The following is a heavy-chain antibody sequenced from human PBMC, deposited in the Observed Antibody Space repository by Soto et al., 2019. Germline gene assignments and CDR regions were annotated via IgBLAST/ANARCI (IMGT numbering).Heavy chain of an antibody. CDR2: INPNSGGT. V-gene: IGHV1-2*02. CDR3: ASGWHLEGFHWFDT. D-gene: IGHD6-19*01. J-gene: IGHJ5*02. CDR1: GYTFTGYY. Sequence: ASVKVSCKASGYTFTGYYMHWVRQAPGQGLEWMGWINPNSGGTNYAQKFQGRVTMTRDTSISTAYMELSRLRSDDTDVYYCASGWHLEGFHWFDTWGQGTLVTVSS.